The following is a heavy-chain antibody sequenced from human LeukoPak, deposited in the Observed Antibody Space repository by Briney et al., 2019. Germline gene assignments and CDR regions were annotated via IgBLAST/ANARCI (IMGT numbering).Heavy chain of an antibody. D-gene: IGHD1-26*01. CDR2: ISYSGST. V-gene: IGHV4-59*01. J-gene: IGHJ6*03. Sequence: PSETLSLTCTVSGGSLSPYYWSWIRQSPGKGLEWIGYISYSGSTNSHPSLKSRVTISVDMSKPQFYLELSSVTAADTAVYYCARARYREINYAYAGRFYYMDVWGKGTTVTVSS. CDR3: ARARYREINYAYAGRFYYMDV. CDR1: GGSLSPYY.